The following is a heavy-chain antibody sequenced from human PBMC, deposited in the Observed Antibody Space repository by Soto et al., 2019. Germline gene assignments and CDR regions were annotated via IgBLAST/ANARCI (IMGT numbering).Heavy chain of an antibody. V-gene: IGHV4-39*01. CDR1: GGSISSSSYY. D-gene: IGHD3-22*01. J-gene: IGHJ5*02. CDR3: ARLGIVVVSGHWFDP. CDR2: IYYSGST. Sequence: SETLSLTCTVSGGSISSSSYYWGWIRQPPGKGLEWIGSIYYSGSTYYNPSLKSRVTISVDTSKNQFSLKLSSVTAADTAVYYCARLGIVVVSGHWFDPWGQGTLVTVSS.